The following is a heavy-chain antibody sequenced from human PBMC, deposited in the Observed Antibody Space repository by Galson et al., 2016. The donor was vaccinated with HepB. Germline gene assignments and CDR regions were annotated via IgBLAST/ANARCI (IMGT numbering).Heavy chain of an antibody. CDR3: ARTSDFDY. CDR1: GASISSSAHY. Sequence: LSLTCTVSGASISSSAHYWGWTRQPPGRGLEWIGSVDFRGHTYYNPSLQSRVSVSVDTSKNQFSLRLNSVTAADTAVYYCARTSDFDYWGQGTLVTVSS. J-gene: IGHJ4*02. CDR2: VDFRGHT. V-gene: IGHV4-39*01.